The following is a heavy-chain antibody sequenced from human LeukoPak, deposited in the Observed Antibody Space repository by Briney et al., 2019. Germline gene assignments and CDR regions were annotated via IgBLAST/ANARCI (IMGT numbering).Heavy chain of an antibody. CDR1: GFTFSSYA. CDR3: AKGRGIVATIAPYYDD. CDR2: ISGSGGST. Sequence: GGSLRLSCAASGFTFSSYAMSWVRQAPGKGREWVSAISGSGGSTYYADSVKGRFTISGDNSKNTLYLQMNSLRAEDTAVYYCAKGRGIVATIAPYYDDWGQGTLVTVSS. V-gene: IGHV3-23*01. D-gene: IGHD5-12*01. J-gene: IGHJ4*02.